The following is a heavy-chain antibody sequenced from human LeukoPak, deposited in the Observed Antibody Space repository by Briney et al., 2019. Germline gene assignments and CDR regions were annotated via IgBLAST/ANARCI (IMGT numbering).Heavy chain of an antibody. D-gene: IGHD3-16*02. CDR2: INPNSGGT. CDR3: ARGPISLSTYMDV. J-gene: IGHJ6*03. CDR1: GYTFTGYY. Sequence: GALVKVSCKASGYTFTGYYMHWVRQAPGQGLEWMGWINPNSGGTNYAQKFQGRVTMTRDTSISTAYMELSRLRSDDTAVYYCARGPISLSTYMDVWGKGTTVTVSS. V-gene: IGHV1-2*02.